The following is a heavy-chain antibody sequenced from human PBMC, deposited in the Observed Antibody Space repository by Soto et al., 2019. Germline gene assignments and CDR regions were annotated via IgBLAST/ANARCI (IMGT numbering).Heavy chain of an antibody. CDR3: VKDESINWYSGHFRH. D-gene: IGHD6-13*01. CDR2: INWNSGSI. Sequence: QPGGSLRLSCAASGFTSDDYAMHWVRQVPGKGLEWVSGINWNSGSIGYADSVKGRFAISRDNAKNSLHLQMNSLRAEDTAFYYCVKDESINWYSGHFRHWGQGTLVTVSS. J-gene: IGHJ1*01. V-gene: IGHV3-9*02. CDR1: GFTSDDYA.